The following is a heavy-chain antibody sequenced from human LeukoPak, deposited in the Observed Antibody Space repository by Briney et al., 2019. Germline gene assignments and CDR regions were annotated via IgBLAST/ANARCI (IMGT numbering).Heavy chain of an antibody. J-gene: IGHJ3*02. CDR2: ISYDGSNK. V-gene: IGHV3-30*04. CDR1: GFTFSSYA. Sequence: PGGSLRLSCAASGFTFSSYAMHWVRQAPGKGLEWVAVISYDGSNKYYADSVKGRFTISEDNSKNTLYLQMNSLRAADTAVYYCARDDAVPDAFDIWGQGTMVTVSS. CDR3: ARDDAVPDAFDI.